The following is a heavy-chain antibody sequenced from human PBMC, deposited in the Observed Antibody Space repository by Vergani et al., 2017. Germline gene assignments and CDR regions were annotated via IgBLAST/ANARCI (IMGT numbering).Heavy chain of an antibody. Sequence: QVQLVESGGGVVQPGGSMRLSCSASGLTLSSYGVHWVRQAPGRGLESVTFTRPHEDGAFYSASVGGRFTVSRDNSKNTLYLEMNRLNVDDTAIYYCGKTQGTVVGTWWFDPGGQGTPVTVSS. CDR2: TRPHEDGA. CDR1: GLTLSSYG. D-gene: IGHD2-2*01. V-gene: IGHV3-30*02. CDR3: GKTQGTVVGTWWFDP. J-gene: IGHJ5*02.